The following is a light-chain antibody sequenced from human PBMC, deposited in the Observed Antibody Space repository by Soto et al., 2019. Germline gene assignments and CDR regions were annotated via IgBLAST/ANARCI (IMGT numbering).Light chain of an antibody. Sequence: EIVMPQYPATLSASPGERATLSCRASQSVSSNLAWYQQKPDQAPRLLIYGASTRATGIPARFSGSVSGTEFTLTISSLQSEDFGVYYCQQYNNWRLLSFGGGTKVEIK. J-gene: IGKJ4*01. CDR1: QSVSSN. CDR3: QQYNNWRLLS. CDR2: GAS. V-gene: IGKV3-15*01.